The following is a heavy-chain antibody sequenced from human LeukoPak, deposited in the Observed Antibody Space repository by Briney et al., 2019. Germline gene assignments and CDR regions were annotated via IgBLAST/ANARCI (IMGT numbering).Heavy chain of an antibody. CDR2: IYSGGST. J-gene: IGHJ4*02. CDR1: GFTVSSNY. CDR3: AKGTAVGTRQHFDH. D-gene: IGHD6-13*01. Sequence: GGSLRLSCAASGFTVSSNYMSWVRQAPGKGLEWVSVIYSGGSTYYADSVKGRFTISRDNSKNTLYLQMNSLSAEDTAVYYCAKGTAVGTRQHFDHWGQGTLVTVSS. V-gene: IGHV3-53*01.